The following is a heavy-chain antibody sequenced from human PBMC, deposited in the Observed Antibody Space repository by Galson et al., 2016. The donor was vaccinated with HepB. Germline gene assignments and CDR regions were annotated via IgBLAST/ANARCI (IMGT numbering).Heavy chain of an antibody. Sequence: TLSLTCTVSGDAISSGGHYWSWIRQPPGKGLEWIGYIFYGRTTYYNPSLKSRVTMSLDTSKNQFSLKLSSVTAADTAVYYCARSRFFEWLLWGQGTLVTVSS. V-gene: IGHV4-31*03. CDR1: GDAISSGGHY. D-gene: IGHD3-3*01. CDR3: ARSRFFEWLL. J-gene: IGHJ4*02. CDR2: IFYGRTT.